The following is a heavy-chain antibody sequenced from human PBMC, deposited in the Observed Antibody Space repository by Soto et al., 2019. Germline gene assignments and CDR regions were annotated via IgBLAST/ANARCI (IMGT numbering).Heavy chain of an antibody. Sequence: SETLSLTCAVSGASISSSNWWSWVRQPPGKGLEWIGEIYHRGSTNYNPSLKTRVTVSVDKSKNQFSLHLSSVTAADTAVYYCARDTITGLFDYWGQGTLVTVSS. V-gene: IGHV4-4*02. CDR3: ARDTITGLFDY. CDR2: IYHRGST. J-gene: IGHJ4*02. D-gene: IGHD2-8*02. CDR1: GASISSSNW.